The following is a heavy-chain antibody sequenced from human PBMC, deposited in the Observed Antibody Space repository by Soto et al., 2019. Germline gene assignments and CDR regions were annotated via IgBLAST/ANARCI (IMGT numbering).Heavy chain of an antibody. CDR1: GFTFRSYG. CDR3: ANGRGPDGFDM. V-gene: IGHV3-30*18. CDR2: ISYDGSNK. J-gene: IGHJ3*02. Sequence: GGSLRLSCTASGFTFRSYGMHWVRQAPGKGLEWVAVISYDGSNKYYIDSVKGRFTISRDNSKNTLYLQMNSLRAEDAALYYCANGRGPDGFDMWGQGTMVTVSS.